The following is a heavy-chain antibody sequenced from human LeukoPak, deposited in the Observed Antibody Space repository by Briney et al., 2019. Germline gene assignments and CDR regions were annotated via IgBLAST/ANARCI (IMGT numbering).Heavy chain of an antibody. CDR2: ICGSGGNT. CDR1: GFTFSSSA. CDR3: AKEGLSIVVVAAAPFDY. V-gene: IGHV3-23*01. J-gene: IGHJ4*02. Sequence: PGGSLRLSCAASGFTFSSSATSWGRQGPGKGLEWGSAICGSGGNTYYADSVRSRFTISRDNFKNTLYLHKNRLRDEETPVYYSAKEGLSIVVVAAAPFDYWGQGTLVTVSS. D-gene: IGHD2-2*01.